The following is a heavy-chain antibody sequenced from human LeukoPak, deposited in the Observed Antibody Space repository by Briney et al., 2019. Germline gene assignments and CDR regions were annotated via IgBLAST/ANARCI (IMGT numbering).Heavy chain of an antibody. CDR3: ASAYV. CDR1: GFTFSTYW. J-gene: IGHJ6*04. Sequence: PGGSLRLSCAASGFTFSTYWMSWVRQAPGKGLEWVASIKEDGSEKNFEDSVKGRSTISTDNAKNSLYLQMNSLRAEDTAVYYCASAYVWGKGTTVTVSS. D-gene: IGHD3-16*01. V-gene: IGHV3-7*01. CDR2: IKEDGSEK.